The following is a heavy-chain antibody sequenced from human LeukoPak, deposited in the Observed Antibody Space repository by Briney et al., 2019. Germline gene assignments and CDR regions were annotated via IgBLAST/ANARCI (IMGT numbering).Heavy chain of an antibody. J-gene: IGHJ4*02. CDR2: ISGSADST. D-gene: IGHD6-13*01. CDR1: GFTFSSYA. CDR3: AKDTYYSINWYFSDY. Sequence: TGGSLRLSCAASGFTFSSYAMSWVRQAPGKGLEWVSAISGSADSTYYADSVRGRFTISRDNSKNTLYLQMNSLRAEDTAVYYCAKDTYYSINWYFSDYWGQGTLVTVSS. V-gene: IGHV3-23*01.